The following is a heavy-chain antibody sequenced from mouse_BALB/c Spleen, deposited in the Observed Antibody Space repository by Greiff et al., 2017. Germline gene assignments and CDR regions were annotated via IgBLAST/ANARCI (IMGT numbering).Heavy chain of an antibody. CDR2: IRYSGST. Sequence: EVQLVESGPGLVKPSQSLSLTCTVTGYSITSDYAWNWIRQFPGNKLEWMGYIRYSGSTSYNPSLKSRISITLDTSKNQFFLQLNSVTTEDTATYYCARRGNYYGSSYYWYFDVWGAGTTVTVSS. J-gene: IGHJ1*01. D-gene: IGHD1-1*01. CDR3: ARRGNYYGSSYYWYFDV. V-gene: IGHV3-2*02. CDR1: GYSITSDYA.